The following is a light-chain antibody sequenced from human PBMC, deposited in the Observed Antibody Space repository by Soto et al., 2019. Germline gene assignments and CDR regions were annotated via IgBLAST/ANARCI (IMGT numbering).Light chain of an antibody. J-gene: IGKJ5*01. CDR1: QSVSSY. V-gene: IGKV3-11*01. Sequence: EIVWTQSPATRYLSPGERDTLSCRASQSVSSYFAWYQQKPGQAPRLLIYDASNRATGIPARFSGSGSGTDFTLTISSLEPEDFAVYYCQQRSNWVFGQGTRLEIK. CDR2: DAS. CDR3: QQRSNWV.